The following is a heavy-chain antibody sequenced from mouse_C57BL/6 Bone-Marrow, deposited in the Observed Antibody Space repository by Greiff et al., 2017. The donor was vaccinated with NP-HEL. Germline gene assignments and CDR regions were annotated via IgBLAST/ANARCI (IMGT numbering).Heavy chain of an antibody. V-gene: IGHV5-12*01. D-gene: IGHD2-5*01. Sequence: EVQVVESGGGLVQPGGSLKLSCAASGFTFSDYYMYWVRQTPEKRLEWVAYISNGGGSTYYPDTVKGRFTISRDNAKNTLYLQVSRLKSEDPAMYYCAAPSTIVTPLFAYWGQGTLVTVSA. CDR1: GFTFSDYY. CDR2: ISNGGGST. CDR3: AAPSTIVTPLFAY. J-gene: IGHJ3*01.